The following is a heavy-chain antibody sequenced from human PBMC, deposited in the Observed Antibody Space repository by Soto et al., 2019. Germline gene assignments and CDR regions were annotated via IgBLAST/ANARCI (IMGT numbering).Heavy chain of an antibody. CDR3: ARGGYHHGFDI. Sequence: EVQLVESGGGLVQPGGSLRLSCAASGFTFSSYWIHWVRQAPGRGLVWLSRIANDGSDTIYADSVKGRFTISRDNAKNTLYQQMNSLRAEDTSLYYCARGGYHHGFDIWGQGTVVTVSS. D-gene: IGHD3-22*01. J-gene: IGHJ3*02. CDR2: IANDGSDT. CDR1: GFTFSSYW. V-gene: IGHV3-74*01.